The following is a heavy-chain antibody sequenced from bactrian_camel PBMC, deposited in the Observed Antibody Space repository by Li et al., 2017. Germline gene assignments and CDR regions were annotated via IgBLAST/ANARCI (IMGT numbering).Heavy chain of an antibody. CDR3: AVDLSDYYRWAEYNY. V-gene: IGHV3S53*01. D-gene: IGHD3*01. CDR1: GTTFMSYS. Sequence: HVQLVESGGGLVQPGGSLRISCAASGTTFMSYSMGWFRQAPGKEREEVARIDNDGTTKYADSVEGRFTMTQDNALNTVYLQMNSLKPEDTAMYYCAVDLSDYYRWAEYNYWGQGTQVTVS. CDR2: IDNDGTT. J-gene: IGHJ4*01.